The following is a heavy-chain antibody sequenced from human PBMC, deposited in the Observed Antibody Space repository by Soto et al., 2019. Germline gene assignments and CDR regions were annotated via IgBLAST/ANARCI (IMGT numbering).Heavy chain of an antibody. J-gene: IGHJ4*01. D-gene: IGHD6-13*01. V-gene: IGHV3-30*03. CDR1: GFSFSRYG. CDR3: ARGRGYSSSWSIYYFDL. Sequence: PGGSLRLSCAASGFSFSRYGIHWVRQAPGKGLEWVAVISYDGSGKYYADSVKGRFTISRDNSKNTLYLQMNSLRAEDTAVYYCARGRGYSSSWSIYYFDLWGQGTQVTVS. CDR2: ISYDGSGK.